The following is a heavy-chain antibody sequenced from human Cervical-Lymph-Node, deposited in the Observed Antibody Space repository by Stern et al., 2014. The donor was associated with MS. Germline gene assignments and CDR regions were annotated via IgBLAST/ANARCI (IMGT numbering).Heavy chain of an antibody. CDR3: ARHGYSGYEFDY. V-gene: IGHV4-39*01. CDR2: FYYSGST. Sequence: QVQLQESGPGLVQPSETLSLTCTVSGGSISSSSYYWGWIRQPPGKGLEWIGSFYYSGSTSTTPTPKRRVPISVDTSKTQFSLKRSSVTAADTAVYYCARHGYSGYEFDYWGQGTLVTVSS. J-gene: IGHJ4*02. D-gene: IGHD5-12*01. CDR1: GGSISSSSYY.